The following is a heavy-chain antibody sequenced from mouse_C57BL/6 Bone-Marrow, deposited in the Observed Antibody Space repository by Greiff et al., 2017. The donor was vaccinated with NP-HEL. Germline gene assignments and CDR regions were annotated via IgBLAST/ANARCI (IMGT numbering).Heavy chain of an antibody. D-gene: IGHD2-5*01. CDR2: IHPNSGST. CDR1: GYTFTSYW. V-gene: IGHV1-64*01. Sequence: VQLQQPGAELVKPGASVKLSCKASGYTFTSYWMHWVKQRPGQGLEWIGMIHPNSGSTNYNEKFKSKATLTVDKSPSTAYMQLSSLTSEDSAVYYCVYYSNYVFFAYWGQGTLVTVSA. J-gene: IGHJ3*01. CDR3: VYYSNYVFFAY.